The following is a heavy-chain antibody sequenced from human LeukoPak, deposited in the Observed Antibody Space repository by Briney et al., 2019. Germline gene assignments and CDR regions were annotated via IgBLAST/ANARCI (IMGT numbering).Heavy chain of an antibody. CDR1: GASISSYY. J-gene: IGHJ4*02. Sequence: SETLSLTCTVSGASISSYYWSWIRQPAGKGLEWIGRFYTSGSTNYNPSLKSRVTMSLDTSKNQFSLELSSVTAADTAVYYCAREDRYCSGGSCYSWGQGTLVTVSS. D-gene: IGHD2-15*01. CDR2: FYTSGST. CDR3: AREDRYCSGGSCYS. V-gene: IGHV4-4*07.